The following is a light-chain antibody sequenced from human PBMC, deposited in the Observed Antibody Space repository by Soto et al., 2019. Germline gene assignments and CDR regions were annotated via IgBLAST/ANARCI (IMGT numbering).Light chain of an antibody. V-gene: IGKV1-5*03. CDR2: KAS. CDR3: QQSYSTPPIT. J-gene: IGKJ5*01. Sequence: DIQMTQSPSTLSASVRDRVTITCRASQSISNWLAWYQQKPGKAPKLLMYKASDLESGVPSRFRGSGSGTEFTLTISSLQPEDFATYYCQQSYSTPPITFGQGTRLEIK. CDR1: QSISNW.